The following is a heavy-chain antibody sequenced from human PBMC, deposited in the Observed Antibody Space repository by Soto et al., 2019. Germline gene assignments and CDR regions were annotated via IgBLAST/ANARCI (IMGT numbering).Heavy chain of an antibody. CDR2: IIPIFGTA. D-gene: IGHD6-13*01. CDR3: VRSSSWYGWFDP. Sequence: SVKVSCKASGGTFSSYAISWVRQAPGQGLEWMGGIIPIFGTANYAQKFQGRVTITADESTSTAYMELSSLRSEDTAVYYCVRSSSWYGWFDPWGQGTLVTVSS. CDR1: GGTFSSYA. V-gene: IGHV1-69*13. J-gene: IGHJ5*02.